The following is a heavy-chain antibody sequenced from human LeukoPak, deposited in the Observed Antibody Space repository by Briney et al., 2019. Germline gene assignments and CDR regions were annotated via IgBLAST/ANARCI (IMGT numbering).Heavy chain of an antibody. CDR1: GGTFSSYA. CDR2: IIPIFGTA. J-gene: IGHJ4*02. Sequence: SVKVPCKASGGTFSSYAISWVRQAPGQGLEWMGGIIPIFGTANYAQKFQGRVTITTDESTSTAYMELSSLRSEDTAVYYCARGYGDYDSSGYYIDYWGQGTLVTVSS. D-gene: IGHD3-22*01. V-gene: IGHV1-69*05. CDR3: ARGYGDYDSSGYYIDY.